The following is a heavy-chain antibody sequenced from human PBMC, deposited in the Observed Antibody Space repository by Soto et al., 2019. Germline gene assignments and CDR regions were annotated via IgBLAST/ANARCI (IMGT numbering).Heavy chain of an antibody. Sequence: ASVKVSCKASGYTFTGYYMHWVRQAPGQGLEWMGWINPNSGGTNYAQKFQGWVTMTRDTSISTAYMELSRLRSDDTAVYYCARERLQTYYSYYYGMHVWGQATTVTV. J-gene: IGHJ6*02. V-gene: IGHV1-2*04. CDR1: GYTFTGYY. D-gene: IGHD4-4*01. CDR2: INPNSGGT. CDR3: ARERLQTYYSYYYGMHV.